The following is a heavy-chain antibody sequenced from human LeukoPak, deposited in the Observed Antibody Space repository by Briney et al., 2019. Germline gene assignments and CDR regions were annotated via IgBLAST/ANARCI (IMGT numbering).Heavy chain of an antibody. CDR1: GFTFSSYS. CDR2: ISGSSSTI. CDR3: ARDRPGYSSSWYSDY. V-gene: IGHV3-48*02. Sequence: GGSLRLSCAASGFTFSSYSMNWVRQAPGKGLEWASYISGSSSTIYYADPVKGRFTISRDNAKNSLYLQMNSLRDEDTAVYYCARDRPGYSSSWYSDYWGQGTLVTVSS. J-gene: IGHJ4*02. D-gene: IGHD6-13*01.